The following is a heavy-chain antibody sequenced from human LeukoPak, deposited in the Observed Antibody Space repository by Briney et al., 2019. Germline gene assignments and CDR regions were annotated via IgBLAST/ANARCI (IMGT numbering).Heavy chain of an antibody. CDR1: GYTFTSYG. J-gene: IGHJ3*02. CDR3: ARDGKYNWNSDAFDI. Sequence: ASVKVSCKASGYTFTSYGISWVGQAPGQGLEWIGWISAYNGNTNYAQKLQGRVTMTTDTSTSTAYMELRSLRSDDTAVYYCARDGKYNWNSDAFDIWGQGTMVTVSS. D-gene: IGHD1-1*01. V-gene: IGHV1-18*01. CDR2: ISAYNGNT.